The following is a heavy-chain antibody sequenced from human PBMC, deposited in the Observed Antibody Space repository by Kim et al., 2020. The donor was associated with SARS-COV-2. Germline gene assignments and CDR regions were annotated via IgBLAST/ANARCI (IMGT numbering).Heavy chain of an antibody. CDR3: TKDATLIPFDY. V-gene: IGHV3-43*01. Sequence: GGSLRLSCAASGFNFDGYTMHWVRQIPRKGLEWVSFITRDGATTHYADSVKGRFTISRDNSRNSLYLQMNSLRTEDTALYYCTKDATLIPFDYWGQGTLAT. D-gene: IGHD2-21*01. J-gene: IGHJ4*02. CDR2: ITRDGATT. CDR1: GFNFDGYT.